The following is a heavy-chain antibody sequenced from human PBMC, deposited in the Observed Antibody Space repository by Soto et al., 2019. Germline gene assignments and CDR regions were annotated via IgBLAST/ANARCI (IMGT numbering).Heavy chain of an antibody. CDR1: GDSVSSGAYY. V-gene: IGHV4-61*08. Sequence: TSETLSVTCSVSGDSVSSGAYYWSWIRQPPGKGLEWIGYVYYSGSTSYNPSLETGVTISVDTSKNQFSLKLTSVTPADTAIYYCARVKRSTSRLDPWGQGTLVTVSS. J-gene: IGHJ5*02. CDR3: ARVKRSTSRLDP. D-gene: IGHD1-26*01. CDR2: VYYSGST.